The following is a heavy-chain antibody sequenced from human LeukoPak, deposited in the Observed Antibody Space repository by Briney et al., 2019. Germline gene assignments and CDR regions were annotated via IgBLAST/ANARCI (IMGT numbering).Heavy chain of an antibody. CDR3: ARVLYYYDSSGPSGY. Sequence: GGSLRLSCAASGFTFSSYSMTWVRQAPGKGLEWVSSISSSSSYIYYADSVKGRFTISRDNAKNSLYLQMNSLRAEDTAVYYCARVLYYYDSSGPSGYWGQGTLVTVSS. CDR1: GFTFSSYS. CDR2: ISSSSSYI. D-gene: IGHD3-22*01. V-gene: IGHV3-21*04. J-gene: IGHJ4*02.